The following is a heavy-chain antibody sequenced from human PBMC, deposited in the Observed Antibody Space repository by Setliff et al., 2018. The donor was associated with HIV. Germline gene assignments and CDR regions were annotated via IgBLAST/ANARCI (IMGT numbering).Heavy chain of an antibody. CDR3: ARGGRPLAAQTWFDP. CDR2: INHSGST. J-gene: IGHJ5*02. D-gene: IGHD6-6*01. CDR1: GFTFSSYC. Sequence: SETLSLSCGASGFTFSSYCMEWIGQPPGKGLEWIGEINHSGSTNYNPSLKSRVTISVDTSKNQFSLKLSSVTAADKAVYYCARGGRPLAAQTWFDPWGQGTLVTVSS. V-gene: IGHV4-34*01.